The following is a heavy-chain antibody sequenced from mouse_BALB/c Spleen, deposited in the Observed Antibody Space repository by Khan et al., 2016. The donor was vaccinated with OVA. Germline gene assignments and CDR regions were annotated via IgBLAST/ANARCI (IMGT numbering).Heavy chain of an antibody. CDR2: IYYSGTV. CDR1: GISITSGNYR. J-gene: IGHJ1*01. D-gene: IGHD1-1*01. V-gene: IGHV3-5*02. CDR3: ARDYGSLYWFFDV. Sequence: EVQLVESGPGLVKPSQTVSLTCTVTGISITSGNYRWSWIRHFPGNKLEWIGKIYYSGTVTYNPSLTSRTTITRDTSKNQFFLEMNSLTAEDTATYYCARDYGSLYWFFDVWGAGTTVTVSS.